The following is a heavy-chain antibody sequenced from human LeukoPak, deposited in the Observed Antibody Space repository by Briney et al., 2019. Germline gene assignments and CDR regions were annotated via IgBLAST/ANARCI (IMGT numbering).Heavy chain of an antibody. CDR2: IKADGTRI. D-gene: IGHD2/OR15-2a*01. CDR3: ARDDVSPQAFDI. J-gene: IGHJ3*02. CDR1: GFPLSSYW. Sequence: GGALRLSCAASGFPLSSYWMHWVRQAPGKGLEWVAQIKADGTRIVYGDSVKGRFTISRDNPRNMLFLQMNSLRPEDSAVYYCARDDVSPQAFDIWGQGTMVTVSS. V-gene: IGHV3-74*01.